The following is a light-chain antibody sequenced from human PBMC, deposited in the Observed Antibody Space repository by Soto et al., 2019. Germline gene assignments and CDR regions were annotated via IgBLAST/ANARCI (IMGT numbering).Light chain of an antibody. CDR3: QSYDNTLSASV. V-gene: IGLV1-40*01. CDR2: GSS. CDR1: SSNIGAGHV. J-gene: IGLJ2*01. Sequence: QSVLTQPPSVSGAPGQRVTISCTGSSSNIGAGHVVHWYQQFPGRAPNLLIYGSSNRPSGVPDRFSGSKSGTSASLAITGLQAEDEADYYCQSYDNTLSASVFGGGTKATVL.